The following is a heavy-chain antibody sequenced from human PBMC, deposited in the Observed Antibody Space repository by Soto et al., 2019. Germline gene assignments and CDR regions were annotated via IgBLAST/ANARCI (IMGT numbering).Heavy chain of an antibody. Sequence: VVSLRLSCAASGFTFSSYAISWVRQAPGKGLEWVSIILSGGSTYYTDSVKGRFTITRDDSKNTVYLQMDSLRLEDTAVYYCARGTYDDFYGLDVWGQGTMVTVSS. CDR1: GFTFSSYA. CDR3: ARGTYDDFYGLDV. CDR2: IILSGGST. V-gene: IGHV3-23*01. J-gene: IGHJ6*02.